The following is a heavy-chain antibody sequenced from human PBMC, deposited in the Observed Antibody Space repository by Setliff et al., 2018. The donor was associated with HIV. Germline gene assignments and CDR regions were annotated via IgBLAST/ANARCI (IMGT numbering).Heavy chain of an antibody. V-gene: IGHV1-46*01. Sequence: GASVKVSCKASGYTFTNFYMHWVRQAPGQGLEWMGIINPSGGNTRYAQRFQGRVSMTRDTSTSTVYMELSSLRSEDTAVCYCARGQASNDYGVSFWGQGTMVTVS. D-gene: IGHD4-17*01. J-gene: IGHJ3*01. CDR3: ARGQASNDYGVSF. CDR1: GYTFTNFY. CDR2: INPSGGNT.